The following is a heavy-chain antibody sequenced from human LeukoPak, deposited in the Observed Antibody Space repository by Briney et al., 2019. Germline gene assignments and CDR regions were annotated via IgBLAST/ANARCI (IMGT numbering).Heavy chain of an antibody. Sequence: PGGSLRLSCAASGFIVSHNYMSWVRQAPGKGLESVSLIYSGGSTFYADSVKGRFTISRDNSKNTLYLQMNSLRAEDTAVYYCARGGSYLSAFDIWGQGTMVTVSS. CDR2: IYSGGST. J-gene: IGHJ3*02. V-gene: IGHV3-53*01. D-gene: IGHD1-26*01. CDR3: ARGGSYLSAFDI. CDR1: GFIVSHNY.